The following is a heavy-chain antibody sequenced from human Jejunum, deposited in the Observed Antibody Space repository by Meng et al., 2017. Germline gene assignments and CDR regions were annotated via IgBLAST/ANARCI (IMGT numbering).Heavy chain of an antibody. Sequence: GGSLRLSCAASGFTFSSYGFSWVRQAPGRGLEWVSGISGSGGSTFYADSMKGRFTISRDNSKNRLYLQMNSLRAEDTALYYCAKGSGFGYGSTHHWGQGTLVTVSS. CDR2: ISGSGGST. V-gene: IGHV3-23*01. D-gene: IGHD3-10*01. CDR3: AKGSGFGYGSTHH. CDR1: GFTFSSYG. J-gene: IGHJ4*02.